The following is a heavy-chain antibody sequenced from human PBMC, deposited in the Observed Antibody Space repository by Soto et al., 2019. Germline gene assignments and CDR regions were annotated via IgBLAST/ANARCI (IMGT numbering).Heavy chain of an antibody. V-gene: IGHV3-30*18. J-gene: IGHJ4*02. D-gene: IGHD3-10*01. CDR1: GFTFSSYG. CDR2: ISYDGSNK. Sequence: GGSLRLSCAASGFTFSSYGMHWVRQAPGKGLEWVAVISYDGSNKYYADSVKGRFTISRDNSKNTLYLQMNSLRAEDTAVYYCAKDWVFHYYGSGSYWSWGQGTLVTVSS. CDR3: AKDWVFHYYGSGSYWS.